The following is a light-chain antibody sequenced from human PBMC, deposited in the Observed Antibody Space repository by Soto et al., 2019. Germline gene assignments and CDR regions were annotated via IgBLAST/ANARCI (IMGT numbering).Light chain of an antibody. CDR3: QQYNNWPRT. V-gene: IGKV3-15*01. CDR1: QSVTSN. J-gene: IGKJ1*01. Sequence: EIVMTQSPATLSVFPGERATLSCRASQSVTSNLAWYQQKPGQAPRLLMYGASTRATGIPARFTGSGSGTEFTLTISSLHSEDFAVYYCQQYNNWPRTFGQGNKVEIK. CDR2: GAS.